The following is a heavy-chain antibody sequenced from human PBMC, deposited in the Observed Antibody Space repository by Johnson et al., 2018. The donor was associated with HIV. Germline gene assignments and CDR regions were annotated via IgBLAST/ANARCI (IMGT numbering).Heavy chain of an antibody. D-gene: IGHD1-26*01. CDR2: IPYDGTNK. Sequence: QVQLVESGGGVVQPGMSLRLSCAASGFTFSSYAMHWVRQAPGKGLEWVALIPYDGTNKYYADSVKGRFTISRDNSKNALYLQMNSLRAEDTAVYYCARDGKVGATPRRAFDIWGQGTMVTVSS. CDR1: GFTFSSYA. CDR3: ARDGKVGATPRRAFDI. V-gene: IGHV3-30-3*01. J-gene: IGHJ3*02.